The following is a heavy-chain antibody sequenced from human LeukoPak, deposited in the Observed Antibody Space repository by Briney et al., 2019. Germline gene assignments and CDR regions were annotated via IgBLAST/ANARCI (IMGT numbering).Heavy chain of an antibody. D-gene: IGHD2-2*01. V-gene: IGHV4-30-2*01. CDR2: IYHSGST. Sequence: PSQTLSLTCTVSGGSISSGGYYWSWIRQPPGKGLEWIGYIYHSGSTYYNPSLKSRVTISVDRSKNQFSLKLSSVTAADTAVYYCARVKAGGYCSSTSCPPWYFDLWGRGTLVTVSS. CDR1: GGSISSGGYY. CDR3: ARVKAGGYCSSTSCPPWYFDL. J-gene: IGHJ2*01.